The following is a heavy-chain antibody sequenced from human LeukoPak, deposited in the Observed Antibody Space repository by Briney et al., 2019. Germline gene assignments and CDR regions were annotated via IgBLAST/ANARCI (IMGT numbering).Heavy chain of an antibody. V-gene: IGHV4-39*01. J-gene: IGHJ6*03. CDR2: IYYSGST. Sequence: PSETLSLTCTVSGGSISSSSYYWGWIRQPPGKGLEWIGSIYYSGSTYYNPSLKSRVTISVDTSKNQFSLKVRSVTAADTAVYYCARLHYGGNYGYYYYYMDVWGKGTTVTISS. CDR1: GGSISSSSYY. CDR3: ARLHYGGNYGYYYYYMDV. D-gene: IGHD4-23*01.